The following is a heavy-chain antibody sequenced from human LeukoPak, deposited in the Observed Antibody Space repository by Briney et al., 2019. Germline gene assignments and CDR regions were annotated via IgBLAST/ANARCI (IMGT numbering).Heavy chain of an antibody. CDR1: GFTFSSYG. V-gene: IGHV3-30*18. CDR3: AKDKDGQLGDYYYMDV. Sequence: GGSLRLSCAASGFTFSSYGMHWVRQAPGKGLEWVAVISYDGSNKYCADSVKGRFTISRDNSKNTLYLQMNSLRAEDTAVYYCAKDKDGQLGDYYYMDVWGKGTTVTVSS. CDR2: ISYDGSNK. D-gene: IGHD6-13*01. J-gene: IGHJ6*03.